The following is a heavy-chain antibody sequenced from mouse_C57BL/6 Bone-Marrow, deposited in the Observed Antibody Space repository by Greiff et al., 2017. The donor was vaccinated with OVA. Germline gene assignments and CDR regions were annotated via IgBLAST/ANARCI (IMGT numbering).Heavy chain of an antibody. J-gene: IGHJ2*01. CDR2: IDPNSGGT. CDR3: ARCGVLRYYFDY. D-gene: IGHD1-1*01. CDR1: GYTFTSYW. Sequence: QVQLQQPGAELVKPGASVKLSCKASGYTFTSYWMHWVKQRPGRGLEWIGRIDPNSGGTKYNEKFKSKATLTVDTPSSTAYMQLSSLTSEASAVDYYARCGVLRYYFDYWGQGTTLTVSS. V-gene: IGHV1-72*01.